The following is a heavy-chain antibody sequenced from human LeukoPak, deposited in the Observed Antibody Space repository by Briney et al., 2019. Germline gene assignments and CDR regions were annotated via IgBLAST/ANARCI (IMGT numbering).Heavy chain of an antibody. Sequence: PSETLSLTCAVYGGSFSGYHWSWIRQPPGKGLEWIGEINHSGSTNYNPSLKSRVTISVDASKNQFSLKLSSVTAADTAVYYCARGLGPVDYWGQGTLVTVSS. D-gene: IGHD7-27*01. CDR3: ARGLGPVDY. J-gene: IGHJ4*02. V-gene: IGHV4-34*01. CDR2: INHSGST. CDR1: GGSFSGYH.